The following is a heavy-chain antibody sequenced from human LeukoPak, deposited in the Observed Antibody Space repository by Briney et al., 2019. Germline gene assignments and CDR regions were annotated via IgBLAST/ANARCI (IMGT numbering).Heavy chain of an antibody. D-gene: IGHD4/OR15-4a*01. J-gene: IGHJ5*02. CDR1: GESFSGYY. Sequence: SETLSLTCAVYGESFSGYYWSWIRQPPGKGLEWIGEINHSGSTNYNPSLRSRVILSVDTSKNQFSLKLISVTVADTAIYYCARGHGATVPQVGKNWFDPWGQGTRVTVSS. V-gene: IGHV4-34*01. CDR3: ARGHGATVPQVGKNWFDP. CDR2: INHSGST.